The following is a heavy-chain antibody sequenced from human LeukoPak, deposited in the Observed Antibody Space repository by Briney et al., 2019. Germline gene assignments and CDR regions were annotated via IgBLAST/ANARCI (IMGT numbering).Heavy chain of an antibody. CDR1: GFTFDDYG. CDR3: TRDGDGNFDY. V-gene: IGHV3-20*04. D-gene: IGHD2-21*02. J-gene: IGHJ4*02. CDR2: INWNGGST. Sequence: GGSLRLSCAASGFTFDDYGMSWVRQAPGKGLEWVSGINWNGGSTGYADSVKGRFTISRDNTKNTLFLQMNSLRAEDTAIYYCTRDGDGNFDYWGQGTQVTVSS.